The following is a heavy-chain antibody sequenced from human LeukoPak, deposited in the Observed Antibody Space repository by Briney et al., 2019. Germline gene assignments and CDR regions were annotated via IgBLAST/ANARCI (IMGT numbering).Heavy chain of an antibody. D-gene: IGHD3-16*01. V-gene: IGHV1-69*04. CDR2: IIPILGIA. CDR3: AREGSWGRYYYYMDV. J-gene: IGHJ6*03. Sequence: SVKVSCKASGGTFSSYTISWVRQAPGQGLEWMGRIIPILGIANYAQKFQGRVTITADKSTSTAYMELSSLRSEDRAVYNCAREGSWGRYYYYMDVWGKGTTVTVSS. CDR1: GGTFSSYT.